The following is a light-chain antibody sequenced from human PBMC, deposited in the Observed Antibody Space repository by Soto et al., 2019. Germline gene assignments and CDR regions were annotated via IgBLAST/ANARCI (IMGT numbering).Light chain of an antibody. CDR2: AAS. CDR1: KAVSTW. J-gene: IGKJ4*01. Sequence: DVQMTQSPSSLSASVGDRVTITCRACKAVSTWLAWYQQKPGGAPRLLIYAASTLQSGVPSRFSGRGSGTDFTLTIRSLQPEDFATYYCQQSNSFPRTFGGGTKVDIK. V-gene: IGKV1-12*01. CDR3: QQSNSFPRT.